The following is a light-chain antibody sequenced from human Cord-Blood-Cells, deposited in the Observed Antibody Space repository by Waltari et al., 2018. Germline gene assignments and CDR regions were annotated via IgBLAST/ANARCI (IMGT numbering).Light chain of an antibody. CDR1: QSVSSSY. J-gene: IGKJ2*03. CDR2: GAS. V-gene: IGKV3-20*01. Sequence: DIVFTQSPGTLSLSPGERATLSSSASQSVSSSYLAWYQQKPGQAPRRLIYGASSRATGIPDRFSGSGSGTDFTLTISRLEPEDFAVYYCQQYGSSPPSYSFGQGTKLEIK. CDR3: QQYGSSPPSYS.